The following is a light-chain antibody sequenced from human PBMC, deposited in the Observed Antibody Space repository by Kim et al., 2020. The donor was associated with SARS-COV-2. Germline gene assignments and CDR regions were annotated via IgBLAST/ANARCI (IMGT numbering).Light chain of an antibody. Sequence: APRKTARSTCGGDDIGTKIVNWYQQKPGQAPVLVIYYDNDRPSGIPERFSGSNSGNTATLTISRVEAGDEADYYCQVGDSGGDHRVFGTGTKVTVL. CDR3: QVGDSGGDHRV. CDR2: YDN. CDR1: DIGTKI. J-gene: IGLJ1*01. V-gene: IGLV3-21*04.